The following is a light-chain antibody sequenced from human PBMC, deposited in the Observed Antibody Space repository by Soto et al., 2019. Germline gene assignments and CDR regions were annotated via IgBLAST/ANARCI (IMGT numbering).Light chain of an antibody. J-gene: IGLJ1*01. Sequence: QSVLTQPASVSGSPGQSITISCTGTSSDVGSYNYVSWYQQHPGKAPKLMIYEVSDRPSGISSRFSGSKSGNTASLTISGLQTVDEADCYCSSYTSSSTLFGTGTKVTVL. V-gene: IGLV2-14*01. CDR2: EVS. CDR1: SSDVGSYNY. CDR3: SSYTSSSTL.